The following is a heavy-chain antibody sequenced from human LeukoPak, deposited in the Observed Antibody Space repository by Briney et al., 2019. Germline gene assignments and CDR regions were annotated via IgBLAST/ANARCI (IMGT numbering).Heavy chain of an antibody. CDR3: AKVRGGSYYTGFDY. Sequence: GGSLRLSCAASGFTFSSYAMSWVRQAPGKGLEWVSAIRGSGGSTYYADSVKGRFTISRDNSKNTLYLQMNSLRAEDTAVYYCAKVRGGSYYTGFDYWGQGTLVTVSS. J-gene: IGHJ4*02. CDR2: IRGSGGST. D-gene: IGHD1-26*01. CDR1: GFTFSSYA. V-gene: IGHV3-23*01.